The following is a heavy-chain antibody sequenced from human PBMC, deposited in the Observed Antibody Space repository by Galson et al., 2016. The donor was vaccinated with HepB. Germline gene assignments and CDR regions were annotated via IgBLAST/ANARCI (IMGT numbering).Heavy chain of an antibody. D-gene: IGHD2-2*03. CDR2: IHTDGGRS. Sequence: SLRLSCAASGFTFSTYAMSWMRQAPGKGLEWVSTIHTDGGRSYYADSVKGRFTISRDNSKNTLYVQMYSLRAEDTAVYYCAMDLYLAWGQGTLVTVSS. V-gene: IGHV3-23*01. CDR3: AMDLYLA. CDR1: GFTFSTYA. J-gene: IGHJ5*02.